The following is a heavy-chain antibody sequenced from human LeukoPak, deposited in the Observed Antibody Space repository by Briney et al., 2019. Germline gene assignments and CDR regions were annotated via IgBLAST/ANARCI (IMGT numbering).Heavy chain of an antibody. CDR3: VRPRSVVVTGTDGWFDS. CDR1: GFTFSSYW. J-gene: IGHJ5*01. CDR2: INGDGSSA. D-gene: IGHD2-21*02. V-gene: IGHV3-74*01. Sequence: PGGSLRLSCATSGFTFSSYWMHWVRQAPGKGLVWVTRINGDGSSANYADSVRGRFSISRDNAKNTVYLQMNSLRAEDTAVYYCVRPRSVVVTGTDGWFDSWGQGTLVTVSS.